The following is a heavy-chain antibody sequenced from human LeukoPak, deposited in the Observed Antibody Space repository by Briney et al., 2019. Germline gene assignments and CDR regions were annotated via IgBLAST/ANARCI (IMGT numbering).Heavy chain of an antibody. Sequence: PGGSLRLSCAASGFTINNNDMSWVRQVPGKGLEWGSAISRSGGSTYYADSVKGRFTISRDNSKNTLYLQMNSLRAEDTAVYYCANPGSGNYPAPFDHWGQGTLVTVSS. CDR2: ISRSGGST. CDR1: GFTINNND. V-gene: IGHV3-23*01. J-gene: IGHJ4*02. CDR3: ANPGSGNYPAPFDH. D-gene: IGHD3-22*01.